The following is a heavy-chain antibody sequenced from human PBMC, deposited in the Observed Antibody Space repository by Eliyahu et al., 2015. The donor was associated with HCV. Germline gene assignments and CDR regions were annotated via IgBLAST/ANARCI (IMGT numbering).Heavy chain of an antibody. CDR3: ASGGGGIAVTGTGGWFDP. Sequence: QVQLQESGPGLVKPSETLSLTCTVSGXSITTXYWXWIRQPPGKGLEWIGYIHYSGSPNYNPSLKSRVTISVDTSSNQFSLNLTSVTAADTAMYYCASGGGGIAVTGTGGWFDPWGQGTLVTVSS. CDR2: IHYSGSP. V-gene: IGHV4-59*01. J-gene: IGHJ5*02. CDR1: GXSITTXY. D-gene: IGHD6-19*01.